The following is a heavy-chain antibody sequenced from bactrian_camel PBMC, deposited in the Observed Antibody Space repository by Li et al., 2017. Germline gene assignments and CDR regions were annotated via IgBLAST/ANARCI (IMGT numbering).Heavy chain of an antibody. D-gene: IGHD6*01. CDR3: AEGRGSRGEHCYSLNY. V-gene: IGHV3S53*01. CDR2: IDSHGTT. Sequence: VQLVESGGGSVQAGGSLRLSCRAKGTIYYDACVGWLRQAPGKEREGVAAIDSHGTTSYADSVKGRFTISKDNAKNTLYLQMNSLKPEDTAMYYCAEGRGSRGEHCYSLNYWGQGTQVTVS. CDR1: GTIYYDAC. J-gene: IGHJ4*01.